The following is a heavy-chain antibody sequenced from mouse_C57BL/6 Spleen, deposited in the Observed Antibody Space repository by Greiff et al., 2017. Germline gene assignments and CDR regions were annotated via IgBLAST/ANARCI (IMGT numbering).Heavy chain of an antibody. V-gene: IGHV5-12*01. CDR1: GFTFSDYY. J-gene: IGHJ4*01. CDR3: ARQRAMDY. CDR2: ISNGGGST. Sequence: DVQLQESGGGLVQPGGSLKLSCAASGFTFSDYYMYWVRQTPEQRLEWVAYISNGGGSTYYPDTVKGRFTISKDNAKNTLYLQMSRLKSEDTAMYYCARQRAMDYWGQGTSVTVSS.